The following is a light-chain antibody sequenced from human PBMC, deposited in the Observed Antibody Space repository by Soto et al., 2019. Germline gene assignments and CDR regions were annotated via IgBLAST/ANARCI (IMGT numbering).Light chain of an antibody. V-gene: IGKV3-20*01. CDR3: QHYDTSLTWT. CDR2: GAS. J-gene: IGKJ1*01. CDR1: QSVSSSY. Sequence: EVVLTQSPGSLSLSPGERVTLSCRASQSVSSSYLAWYLQKPGQAPRLLIYGASSRATGIPDRFSGSGSGTDFTLTISKLEPEDFAVYYCQHYDTSLTWTFGQGTKVEIK.